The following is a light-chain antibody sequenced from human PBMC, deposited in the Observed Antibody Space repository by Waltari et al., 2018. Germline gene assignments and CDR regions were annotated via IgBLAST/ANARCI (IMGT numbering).Light chain of an antibody. J-gene: IGKJ2*01. CDR2: GAS. Sequence: EIVLTQSPGTLSLSPGDRATLSCRASQSFSSLFLAWYQQKPGQAPRLLIYGASSRATGIPDRFSGGGSGTDFTLTISRLEPEDFAVYYCQQYGGSPPYTFGQGTKLEI. CDR1: QSFSSLF. CDR3: QQYGGSPPYT. V-gene: IGKV3-20*01.